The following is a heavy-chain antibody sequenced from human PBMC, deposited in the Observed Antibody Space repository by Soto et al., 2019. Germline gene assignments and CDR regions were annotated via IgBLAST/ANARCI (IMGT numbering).Heavy chain of an antibody. J-gene: IGHJ4*02. D-gene: IGHD3-16*02. CDR1: GYTFTSYY. V-gene: IGHV1-46*03. CDR3: ARSYYDYVWGSYRSAHFET. CDR2: INPSGDST. Sequence: GASVKVSCKASGYTFTSYYMHWVRQAPGQGLEWMGIINPSGDSTSYAQKFQGRVTMTRDTSTSTVYMELSSLRSEDTAVYYCARSYYDYVWGSYRSAHFETWGQGTLVTVSS.